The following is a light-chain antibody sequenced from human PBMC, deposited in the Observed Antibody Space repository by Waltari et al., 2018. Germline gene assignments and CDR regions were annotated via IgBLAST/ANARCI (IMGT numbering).Light chain of an antibody. V-gene: IGLV3-21*02. Sequence: SHMLTQPPSVSVAPGQTARTPCGGNNSGRKPVYWYQQKAGQAPLLVVYDDSDRPSGIPERFSGSNSGDTATLSISRVEGGDEADYYCQVWDSTIDQYVFGSGTKVTVL. CDR2: DDS. CDR1: NSGRKP. J-gene: IGLJ1*01. CDR3: QVWDSTIDQYV.